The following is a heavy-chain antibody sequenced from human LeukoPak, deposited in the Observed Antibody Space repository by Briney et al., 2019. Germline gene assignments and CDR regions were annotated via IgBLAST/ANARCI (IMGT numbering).Heavy chain of an antibody. CDR1: GFTVSSNY. CDR3: AREENYYGSGSYKAFDI. Sequence: GGSLRLSCAASGFTVSSNYMSWVRQAPGKGLEWVSVIYSGGSTYYADSVKGRFTISRDNSKNTLYLQMNSLRAEDTAVYYCAREENYYGSGSYKAFDIWGQGTMVTVSS. J-gene: IGHJ3*02. V-gene: IGHV3-53*01. D-gene: IGHD3-10*01. CDR2: IYSGGST.